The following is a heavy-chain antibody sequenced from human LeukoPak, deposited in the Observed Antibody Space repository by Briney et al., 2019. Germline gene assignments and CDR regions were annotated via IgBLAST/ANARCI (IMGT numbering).Heavy chain of an antibody. CDR1: GGSISSSSYY. V-gene: IGHV4-39*07. CDR3: ARGVVAAPTNFDY. CDR2: IYYSGST. J-gene: IGHJ4*02. D-gene: IGHD2-15*01. Sequence: SETLSLTCTVSGGSISSSSYYWGWIRQPPGKGLEWIGNIYYSGSTYYNPSLESRVTISVDTSKNQFSLKLSSVTAADTAVYYCARGVVAAPTNFDYWGQGTLVTVSS.